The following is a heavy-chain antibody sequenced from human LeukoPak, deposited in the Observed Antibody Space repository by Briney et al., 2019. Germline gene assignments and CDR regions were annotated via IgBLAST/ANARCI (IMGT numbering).Heavy chain of an antibody. V-gene: IGHV3-49*03. D-gene: IGHD1-1*01. Sequence: GGSLRLSCTSTGFTFREFAVSWFRQAPGKGLEWIGFIRSSIYGGTPKAAASVKGRFIFSRDDSKGVAYLRMNSLKTDDTAVYYCSREWGNGNDLRPDSWGQGTLVTVSS. J-gene: IGHJ4*02. CDR3: SREWGNGNDLRPDS. CDR1: GFTFREFA. CDR2: IRSSIYGGTP.